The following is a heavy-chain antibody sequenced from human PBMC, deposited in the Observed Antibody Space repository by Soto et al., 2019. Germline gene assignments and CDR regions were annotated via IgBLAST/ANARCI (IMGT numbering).Heavy chain of an antibody. V-gene: IGHV1-18*01. J-gene: IGHJ4*02. CDR1: GYTFTSYG. Sequence: QVQLVQSGAEVKKPGASVKVSCKASGYTFTSYGISWVRQAPGQGLEWMGWISAYNGNTNYAQKLQGRVTMTSDTSTSTAYMELRSLRSDDTAVYYCARRCSGGSCYSRTYDYWGQGTLVTVSS. D-gene: IGHD2-15*01. CDR3: ARRCSGGSCYSRTYDY. CDR2: ISAYNGNT.